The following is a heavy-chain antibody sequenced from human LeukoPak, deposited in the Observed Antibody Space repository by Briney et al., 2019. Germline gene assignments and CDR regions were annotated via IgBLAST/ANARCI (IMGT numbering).Heavy chain of an antibody. CDR3: ASLYCSSTSCPPNDAFDI. Sequence: GASVKVSCKASGGTFISYAISWVRQAPGQGLEWMGGIIPIFGTANYAQKFQGRVTITADKSTSTAYMELSSLRSEDTAVYYCASLYCSSTSCPPNDAFDIWGQGTMVTVSS. CDR1: GGTFISYA. CDR2: IIPIFGTA. V-gene: IGHV1-69*06. J-gene: IGHJ3*02. D-gene: IGHD2-2*01.